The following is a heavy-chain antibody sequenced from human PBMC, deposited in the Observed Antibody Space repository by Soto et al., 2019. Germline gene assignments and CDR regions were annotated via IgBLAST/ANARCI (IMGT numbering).Heavy chain of an antibody. Sequence: QVQLVQSGAEVRKPGASVTVSCRSSGDSFNDYYIHWVRQAPGQGFEWMGWINPNGGVTKYAQKFQGWVSMTRDTSIRTVYMQLSRLRYDDPAVYYCARESGGATATLDYYYFYMDVWGTGTTVTVSS. CDR3: ARESGGATATLDYYYFYMDV. CDR2: INPNGGVT. V-gene: IGHV1-2*04. J-gene: IGHJ6*03. D-gene: IGHD5-12*01. CDR1: GDSFNDYY.